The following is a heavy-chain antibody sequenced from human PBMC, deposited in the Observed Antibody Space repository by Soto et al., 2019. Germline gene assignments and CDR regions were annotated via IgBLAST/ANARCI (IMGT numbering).Heavy chain of an antibody. CDR2: IWYDGSNK. CDR3: ARVDTAMVPLGLYYYYGMDV. V-gene: IGHV3-33*01. CDR1: GFTFSSYG. J-gene: IGHJ6*02. D-gene: IGHD5-18*01. Sequence: GGSLRLSCAASGFTFSSYGMHWVRQAPGKGLEWVAVIWYDGSNKYYADSVKGRFTISRDNSKNTLYLQMNSLRAEDTAVYYCARVDTAMVPLGLYYYYGMDVWGQGTTVTVSS.